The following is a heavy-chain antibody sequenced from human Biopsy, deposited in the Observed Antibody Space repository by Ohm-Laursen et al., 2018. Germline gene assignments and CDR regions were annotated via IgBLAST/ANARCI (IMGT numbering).Heavy chain of an antibody. J-gene: IGHJ5*02. Sequence: SETLSLTCTVSGGSISSGGSYWSWIRQPPGKGLEWIGSIFYRGSTHYKPSLKSRVNISVDTPKNQFSLKLNSVTAADTAVYYCARDYDTSGYYYVSWGQGTLVTVSS. CDR1: GGSISSGGSY. V-gene: IGHV4-39*01. CDR2: IFYRGST. D-gene: IGHD3-22*01. CDR3: ARDYDTSGYYYVS.